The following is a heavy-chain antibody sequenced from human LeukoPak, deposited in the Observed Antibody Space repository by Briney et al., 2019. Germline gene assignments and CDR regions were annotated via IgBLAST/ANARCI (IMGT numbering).Heavy chain of an antibody. CDR3: AKSWSQQLPDY. CDR2: ISYDGSNK. J-gene: IGHJ4*02. V-gene: IGHV3-30*04. Sequence: GGSLRLSCAASGFTSSSYAMHWARQAPGKGLEWVAVISYDGSNKYYADSVKGRFTISRDNSKNTLYLQMNSLRTDDTAVYYCAKSWSQQLPDYWGQGTLVTVSS. CDR1: GFTSSSYA. D-gene: IGHD6-13*01.